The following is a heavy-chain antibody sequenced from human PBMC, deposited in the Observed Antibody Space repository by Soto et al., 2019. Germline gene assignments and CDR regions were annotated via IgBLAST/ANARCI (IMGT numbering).Heavy chain of an antibody. J-gene: IGHJ4*02. CDR3: SRGILV. Sequence: QVQLQESGPGLVKPSQTLSLTCTVSGGSMNSGGYCWNWIRQHPGEGLEWIGCISYGGATSYNPSLKSRVTIRVDTSKNQFSLKLSSVTAADTAVDYCSRGILVWGQGTLITVSS. CDR1: GGSMNSGGYC. V-gene: IGHV4-31*03. D-gene: IGHD1-26*01. CDR2: ISYGGAT.